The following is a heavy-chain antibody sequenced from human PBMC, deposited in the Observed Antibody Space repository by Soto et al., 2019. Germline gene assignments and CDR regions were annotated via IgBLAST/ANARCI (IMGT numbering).Heavy chain of an antibody. V-gene: IGHV3-23*01. CDR1: GLTFSGYA. J-gene: IGHJ4*02. CDR3: AKDLSWGLFSFDY. Sequence: GGSLRLSCAASGLTFSGYAMSWVRQAPGEGLEWVSVISGSGGSTNYADSVKGRFTISRDNSKNTLYLQMNSLRAEDTAVYYCAKDLSWGLFSFDYWGQGTLVTVSS. D-gene: IGHD7-27*01. CDR2: ISGSGGST.